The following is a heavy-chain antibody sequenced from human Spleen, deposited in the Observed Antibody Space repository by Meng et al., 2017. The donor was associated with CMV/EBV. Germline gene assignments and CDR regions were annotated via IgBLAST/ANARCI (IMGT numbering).Heavy chain of an antibody. CDR2: ISGSGGNT. V-gene: IGHV3-23*01. Sequence: GESLKISCAASGFIFSSYSLNWVRQAPGKGLEWISGISGSGGNTDYRDSVKGRFTTSGDNSKNTLYQQMNSLRAEDTAVYYCAKDWWCSSTSCYTLFYYYGMDVWGQGTTVTVSS. D-gene: IGHD2-2*02. CDR1: GFIFSSYS. J-gene: IGHJ6*02. CDR3: AKDWWCSSTSCYTLFYYYGMDV.